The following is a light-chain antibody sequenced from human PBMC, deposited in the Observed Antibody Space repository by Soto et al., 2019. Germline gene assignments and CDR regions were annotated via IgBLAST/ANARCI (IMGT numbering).Light chain of an antibody. V-gene: IGKV1-39*01. CDR1: QSISSS. Sequence: DIQMTQSPSSLSASLGDRVTITCRVSQSISSSLNWYQQKPGKAPKLLIYAASSLQSGVPSRFSGSGSGTDFTLTISSLQPEDFATYYCQQSYSPPYGAFGQGTKVEIK. CDR2: AAS. CDR3: QQSYSPPYGA. J-gene: IGKJ1*01.